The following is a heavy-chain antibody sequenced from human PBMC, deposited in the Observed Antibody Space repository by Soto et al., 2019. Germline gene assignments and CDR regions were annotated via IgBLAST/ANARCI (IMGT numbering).Heavy chain of an antibody. CDR2: IGTRGNTK. V-gene: IGHV3-11*01. CDR1: GFTFSDYY. D-gene: IGHD4-17*01. Sequence: GGSQRLSCATSGFTFSDYYMSWIRQAPGKGLEWVSYIGTRGNTKYYADSVRGRFTISRDNAKNSLYLQMNSLRADDTTVYYCARDGTEYYGEYYDYWGQGIPVTVSS. CDR3: ARDGTEYYGEYYDY. J-gene: IGHJ4*02.